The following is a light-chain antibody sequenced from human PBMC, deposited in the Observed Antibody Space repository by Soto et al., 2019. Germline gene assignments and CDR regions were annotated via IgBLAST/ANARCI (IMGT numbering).Light chain of an antibody. CDR3: SSYRTSISYSSSSSLVV. CDR1: SSDIGGYSY. Sequence: QSVLTQPASVSGSPGQSITVSCTGTSSDIGGYSYVSWYQQHPGKAPKLIIYEVRNRPSGVSNRFSGSKSGNTASLTISGLQAEDEADYYCSSYRTSISYSSSSSLVVFGGGTQLTVL. J-gene: IGLJ2*01. CDR2: EVR. V-gene: IGLV2-14*01.